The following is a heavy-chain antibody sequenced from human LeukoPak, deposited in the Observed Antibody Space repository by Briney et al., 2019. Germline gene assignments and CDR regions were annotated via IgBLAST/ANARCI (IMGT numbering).Heavy chain of an antibody. D-gene: IGHD3-3*01. Sequence: GGSLRLSCVVSGFTFSTSAMSWVRQAPGKGLEWVSTISSTSDTYKYYANSVRGRFTISRDNAKNSLYLQMIGLRAEDTGIYFCARGTTWSPLDFDYWGQGTQVTVSS. CDR1: GFTFSTSA. CDR3: ARGTTWSPLDFDY. V-gene: IGHV3-21*01. J-gene: IGHJ4*02. CDR2: ISSTSDTYK.